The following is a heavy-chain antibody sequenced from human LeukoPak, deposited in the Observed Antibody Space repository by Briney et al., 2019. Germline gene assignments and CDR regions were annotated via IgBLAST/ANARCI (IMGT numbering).Heavy chain of an antibody. CDR3: ARTVLYRPGDYYGMDV. Sequence: ASVTVSCKASGGTFSSYAISWVRQAPGQGLEWMGGIIPIFGTANYAQKFQGRVTITADESTSTAYMELSSLRSEDTAVYYCARTVLYRPGDYYGMDVWGQGTTVTVSS. V-gene: IGHV1-69*13. D-gene: IGHD3-16*02. CDR1: GGTFSSYA. CDR2: IIPIFGTA. J-gene: IGHJ6*02.